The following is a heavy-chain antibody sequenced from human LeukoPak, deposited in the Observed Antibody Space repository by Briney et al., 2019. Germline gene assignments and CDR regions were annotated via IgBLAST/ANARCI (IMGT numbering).Heavy chain of an antibody. V-gene: IGHV3-21*01. CDR3: AGDKGSGWTFDY. CDR2: ISSSSSYI. D-gene: IGHD6-19*01. CDR1: GVTFSSYS. Sequence: GGSLRLSCAASGVTFSSYSMNWVRQAPRKGLEWVSSISSSSSYIYYADSVKGRFTISRDNAKNSLYLQMNSLRAEDTAVYYCAGDKGSGWTFDYWGQGTLVTVSS. J-gene: IGHJ4*02.